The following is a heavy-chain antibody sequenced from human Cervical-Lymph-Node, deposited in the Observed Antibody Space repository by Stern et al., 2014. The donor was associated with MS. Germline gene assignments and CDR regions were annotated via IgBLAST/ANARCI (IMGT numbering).Heavy chain of an antibody. CDR3: ARDSPSWGWCFDY. D-gene: IGHD6-19*01. CDR1: GFPFSDYY. CDR2: ISSSGSTI. J-gene: IGHJ4*02. Sequence: VQLVQSGGGLVKPGGSLRLSCAASGFPFSDYYMSWIRQAPGKGLEVVSYISSSGSTIYYADSVKGRFTISRDNAKNSLYLQMNSLRAEDTAVYYCARDSPSWGWCFDYWGQGTLVTVSS. V-gene: IGHV3-11*01.